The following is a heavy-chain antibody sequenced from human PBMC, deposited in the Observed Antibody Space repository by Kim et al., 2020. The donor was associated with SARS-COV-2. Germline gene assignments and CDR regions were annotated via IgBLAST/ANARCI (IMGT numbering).Heavy chain of an antibody. D-gene: IGHD2-15*01. Sequence: LKSRVTISVDTSKNQCSLKLSSVTAADTAVYYCARRIIYCSGGSCYDIDYWGQGTLVTVSS. CDR3: ARRIIYCSGGSCYDIDY. V-gene: IGHV4-39*01. J-gene: IGHJ4*02.